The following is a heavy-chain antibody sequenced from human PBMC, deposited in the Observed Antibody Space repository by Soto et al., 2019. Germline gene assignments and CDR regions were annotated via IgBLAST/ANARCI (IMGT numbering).Heavy chain of an antibody. CDR3: AREGYGYWIDS. J-gene: IGHJ5*01. Sequence: RGSLLLSCASSGFTVSANYMSWVRQAPGEGLEWVSIIYSGGNTYYADSVKGRFTISRDSSKNTLYLQMNSLRAEDTAVYYCAREGYGYWIDSWGQGTTFTVSS. CDR1: GFTVSANY. CDR2: IYSGGNT. D-gene: IGHD5-18*01. V-gene: IGHV3-53*01.